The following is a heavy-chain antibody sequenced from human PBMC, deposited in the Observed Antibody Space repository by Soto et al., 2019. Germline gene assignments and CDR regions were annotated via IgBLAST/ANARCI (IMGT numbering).Heavy chain of an antibody. CDR3: ARAIPSNYDFWSGYRSQYGMEV. CDR1: GCTFSSYA. Sequence: GASVKVSCKASGCTFSSYAISWVRQAPGQGLEWMGGIIPIFGTANYAQKFQGRVTITADESTSTAYMELSSLRSEDTAVYYCARAIPSNYDFWSGYRSQYGMEVWGQGTTVTVSS. D-gene: IGHD3-3*01. V-gene: IGHV1-69*13. CDR2: IIPIFGTA. J-gene: IGHJ6*02.